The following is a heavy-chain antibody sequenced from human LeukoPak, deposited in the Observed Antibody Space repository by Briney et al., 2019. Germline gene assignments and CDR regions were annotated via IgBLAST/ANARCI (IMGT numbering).Heavy chain of an antibody. D-gene: IGHD1-26*01. CDR2: INSDGSST. CDR1: GFTFSSYW. CDR3: ASEVGGSYLDAFDI. V-gene: IGHV3-74*01. Sequence: GGSLRLSCAASGFTFSSYWMHWVRQAPGKGLVWVSRINSDGSSTSYADSVKGRFTISRDNAKNTLYLQMNSLRAEDTAVYYCASEVGGSYLDAFDIWGQGTMVTVSS. J-gene: IGHJ3*02.